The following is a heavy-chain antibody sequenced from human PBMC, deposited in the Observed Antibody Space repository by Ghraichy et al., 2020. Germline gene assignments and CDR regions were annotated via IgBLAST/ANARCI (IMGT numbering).Heavy chain of an antibody. D-gene: IGHD1-26*01. J-gene: IGHJ4*02. CDR3: ASSAVTSYYGTALDY. Sequence: GSLRLSCAASGFTFTDYWMHWVRQAPGKGLVWVSRIYIDESSATYADSVKGRFTISRDNAKNTLFLQMNSLRVDDTAIYYCASSAVTSYYGTALDYWGQGNLVTVSS. CDR2: IYIDESSA. V-gene: IGHV3-74*01. CDR1: GFTFTDYW.